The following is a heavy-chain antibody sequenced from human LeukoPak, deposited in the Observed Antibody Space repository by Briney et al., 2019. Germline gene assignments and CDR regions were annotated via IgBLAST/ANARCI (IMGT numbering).Heavy chain of an antibody. J-gene: IGHJ4*02. CDR2: IYTSGST. CDR3: ARDPRVGATPY. Sequence: SQTLSLTCTVSGGSISSGSYYGSWIRQPAGKGLEWIGRIYTSGSTNYNPSLKSRVTISVDTSKNQFSLKLSSVTAADTAVYYCARDPRVGATPYWGQGTLVTVSS. CDR1: GGSISSGSYY. D-gene: IGHD1-26*01. V-gene: IGHV4-61*02.